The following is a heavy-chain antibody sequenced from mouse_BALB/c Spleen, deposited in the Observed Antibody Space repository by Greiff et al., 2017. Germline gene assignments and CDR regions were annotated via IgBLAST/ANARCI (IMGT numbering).Heavy chain of an antibody. CDR1: GFTFSSYG. CDR2: ISSGGSYT. CDR3: ARQRITTDYYAMDD. Sequence: EVQRVESGGDLVKPGGSLKLSCAASGFTFSSYGMSWVRQTPDKRLEWVATISSGGSYTYYPDSVKGRFTISRDNAKNTLYLQMSSLKSEDTAMYYCARQRITTDYYAMDDWGQGTSVTVSS. V-gene: IGHV5-6*01. J-gene: IGHJ4*01. D-gene: IGHD1-1*01.